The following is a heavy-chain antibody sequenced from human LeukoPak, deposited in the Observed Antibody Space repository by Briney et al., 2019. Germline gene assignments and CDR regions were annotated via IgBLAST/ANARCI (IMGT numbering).Heavy chain of an antibody. CDR3: ARSGPTVLWSKYFDY. Sequence: TGGSLRLSCAASGFTFSSYWMSWVRQAPGKGLEWVANIKQDGSEKYYVDSVKGRFTISRDTSKNTLFLQMDDLRADDTATYYCARSGPTVLWSKYFDYWGQGALVTVSS. D-gene: IGHD3-10*01. J-gene: IGHJ4*02. CDR2: IKQDGSEK. CDR1: GFTFSSYW. V-gene: IGHV3-7*01.